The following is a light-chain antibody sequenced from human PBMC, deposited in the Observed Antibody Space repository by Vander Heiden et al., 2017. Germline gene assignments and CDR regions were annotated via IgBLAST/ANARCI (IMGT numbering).Light chain of an antibody. CDR2: DAS. V-gene: IGKV1-33*01. Sequence: DIQMTQSPSSLSASVGDRVTITCQASQDINNYLNWYQQKPGKAPKVVIYDASNLETGVPSRFSGSGSGTDFTLTISGLQPEDIATYYCQQDENLPYTFGQGTKLEIK. CDR3: QQDENLPYT. CDR1: QDINNY. J-gene: IGKJ2*01.